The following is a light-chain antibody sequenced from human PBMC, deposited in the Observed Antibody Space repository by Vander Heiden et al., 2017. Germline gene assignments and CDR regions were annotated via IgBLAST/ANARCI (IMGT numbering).Light chain of an antibody. CDR1: QSVSSY. Sequence: IVMTQSPASLSASAGERATLSCRASQSVSSYLAWYQQKPGQAPRLLIYGASTRATGIPARFSGSGSGTEFTLTISSLQSEDFAAYYCQQYDNWPRTFGQGTKVEIK. J-gene: IGKJ1*01. CDR2: GAS. CDR3: QQYDNWPRT. V-gene: IGKV3-15*01.